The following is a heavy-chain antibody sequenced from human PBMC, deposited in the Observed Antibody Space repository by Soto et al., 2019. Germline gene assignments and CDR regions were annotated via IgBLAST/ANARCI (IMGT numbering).Heavy chain of an antibody. CDR2: ISYDGSNK. D-gene: IGHD6-19*01. Sequence: GGSLRLSCAASGFTFSSYGMHWVRQAPGKGLEWVAVISYDGSNKYYADSVRGRFTISRDNSKNTLYLQMNSLRAEDTAVYYCAKGHSSGWYRLDYWGQGTLVTVSS. CDR1: GFTFSSYG. CDR3: AKGHSSGWYRLDY. V-gene: IGHV3-30*18. J-gene: IGHJ4*02.